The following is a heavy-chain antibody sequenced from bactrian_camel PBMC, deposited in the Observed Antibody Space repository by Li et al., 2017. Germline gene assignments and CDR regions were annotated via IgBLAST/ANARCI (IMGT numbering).Heavy chain of an antibody. CDR1: GFTFNNYG. D-gene: IGHD6*01. V-gene: IGHV3S55*01. CDR3: TREDPGAGRAD. J-gene: IGHJ4*01. CDR2: TSNDVNT. Sequence: VQLVESGGGSVQAGGSLRLSCAASGFTFNNYGMGWYRQAPGNECELVSTTSNDVNTYYADSVKGRFTISRDNAKNTLYLQMNSLKTEDTAMYYCTREDPGAGRADWGQGTQVTVS.